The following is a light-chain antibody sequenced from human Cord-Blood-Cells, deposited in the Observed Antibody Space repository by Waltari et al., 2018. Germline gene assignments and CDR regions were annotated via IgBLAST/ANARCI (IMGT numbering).Light chain of an antibody. CDR1: SSDVGSYNR. V-gene: IGLV2-18*02. J-gene: IGLJ2*01. CDR3: SSYTSSSTFV. CDR2: EVS. Sequence: QSALTQPPSVSGSPGQSVTISCTGTSSDVGSYNRVSWYQQPPGTAPTLMIDEVSNRSSGVPDRFSGSKSGNTASLTISGLQSEDEADYYCSSYTSSSTFVFGGGTKLTVL.